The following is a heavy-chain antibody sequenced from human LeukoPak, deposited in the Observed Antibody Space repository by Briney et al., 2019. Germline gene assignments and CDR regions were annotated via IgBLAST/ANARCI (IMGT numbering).Heavy chain of an antibody. CDR1: GGSISSGGYS. D-gene: IGHD3-3*01. V-gene: IGHV4-30-2*01. CDR2: IYHSGST. Sequence: SETLSLTCAVSGGSISSGGYSWSWIRQPPGKGLEWIGYIYHSGSTYYNPSLKSRVTISVDRSKNQFSLKLSSVTAADTAVYYCARVPPDGIFGTNYYYMDVWGKGTTVTVSS. J-gene: IGHJ6*03. CDR3: ARVPPDGIFGTNYYYMDV.